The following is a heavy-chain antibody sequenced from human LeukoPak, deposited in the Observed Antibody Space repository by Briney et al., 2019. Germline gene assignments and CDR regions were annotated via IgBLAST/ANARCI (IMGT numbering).Heavy chain of an antibody. D-gene: IGHD3-22*01. Sequence: GGSLRLSCAASGFTFSSYWMSWVRQAPGKGLEWAANIKQDGSEKYYVDSVKGRFTISRDNAKNSLYLQMNSLRAEDTAVYYCARDNYYDSSGLDYWGQGTLVTVSS. J-gene: IGHJ4*02. CDR3: ARDNYYDSSGLDY. CDR1: GFTFSSYW. CDR2: IKQDGSEK. V-gene: IGHV3-7*01.